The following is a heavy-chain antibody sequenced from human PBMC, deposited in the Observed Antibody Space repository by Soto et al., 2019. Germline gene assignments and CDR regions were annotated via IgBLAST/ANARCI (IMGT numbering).Heavy chain of an antibody. J-gene: IGHJ4*02. CDR2: ISWNSGSI. CDR1: GFTFDDYA. CDR3: AKDMSVEGVRGVMGFDY. Sequence: EVQLVESGGGLVQPGRSLRLSCAASGFTFDDYAMHWVRQAPGKGLEWVSGISWNSGSIGYADSVKGRFTISRDNAKNSLYLKMNSLRAEDTALYYCAKDMSVEGVRGVMGFDYWGQGTLVTVSS. D-gene: IGHD3-10*01. V-gene: IGHV3-9*01.